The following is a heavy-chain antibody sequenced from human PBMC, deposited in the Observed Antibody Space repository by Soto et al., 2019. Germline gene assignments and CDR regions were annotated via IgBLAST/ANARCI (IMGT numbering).Heavy chain of an antibody. V-gene: IGHV3-33*01. CDR3: ARDPPNDSSGYYSLDY. CDR2: MWSDGGNK. CDR1: GFTFSSYG. Sequence: QVQLVESGGVVVQPGRSLRLSCAASGFTFSSYGMHWVRQAPGKGLEWVAVMWSDGGNKYYADSVKGRFTISRDNSKNXLYLQMNSLRAEDTAVYYCARDPPNDSSGYYSLDYWGQGTLVTVSS. J-gene: IGHJ4*02. D-gene: IGHD3-22*01.